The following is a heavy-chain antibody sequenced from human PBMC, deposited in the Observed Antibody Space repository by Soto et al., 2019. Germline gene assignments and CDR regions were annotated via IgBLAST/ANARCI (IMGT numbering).Heavy chain of an antibody. J-gene: IGHJ6*02. CDR1: GFTFSNYG. V-gene: IGHV1-18*01. CDR3: ARDIESVTAKHFFYYYAMDV. D-gene: IGHD2-8*01. Sequence: ASVKVSCKASGFTFSNYGLNWVRQAPGQGLEWMGWVSANNGHTNYAQNLQVRVSMTTDTSMSTAYMELRGLTFDDTAVYYCARDIESVTAKHFFYYYAMDVWGQGTTVTVSS. CDR2: VSANNGHT.